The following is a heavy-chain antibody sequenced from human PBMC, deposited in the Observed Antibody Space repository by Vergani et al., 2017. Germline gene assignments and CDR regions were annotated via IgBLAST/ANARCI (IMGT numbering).Heavy chain of an antibody. CDR2: ISSSSSYM. D-gene: IGHD3-22*01. J-gene: IGHJ4*02. Sequence: VQLVESGGGLVKPGGSLRLSCAASGFTFSSYSMNLVRQSPGKGLEWVSSISSSSSYMYYADSVKGRFTITTDNAKNSLYLQMNSLKAEDTAVYYCARDAHYYDSGGDYWGQGTLVTVSS. V-gene: IGHV3-21*01. CDR3: ARDAHYYDSGGDY. CDR1: GFTFSSYS.